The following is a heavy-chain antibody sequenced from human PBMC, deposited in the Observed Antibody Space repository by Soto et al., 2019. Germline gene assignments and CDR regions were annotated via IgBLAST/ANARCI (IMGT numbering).Heavy chain of an antibody. V-gene: IGHV4-34*01. Sequence: SDTLSLTCAVYGGSFSGYYWSWIRQPPGKGLEWIGEINHSGSTNYNPSLKSRVTISVDTSKNQFSLKLSSVTAADTAVYYCARVHRCSGGSCYSRWFDPWAQGTLVNVSS. CDR2: INHSGST. CDR1: GGSFSGYY. D-gene: IGHD2-15*01. CDR3: ARVHRCSGGSCYSRWFDP. J-gene: IGHJ5*02.